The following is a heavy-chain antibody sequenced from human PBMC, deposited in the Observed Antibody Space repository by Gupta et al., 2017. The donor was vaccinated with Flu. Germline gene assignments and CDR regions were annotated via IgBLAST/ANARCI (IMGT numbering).Heavy chain of an antibody. J-gene: IGHJ4*02. CDR1: W. D-gene: IGHD6-25*01. CDR2: IRIKINGGTI. CDR3: VAGRGYSDLDS. V-gene: IGHV3-15*01. Sequence: WLMFVRQSTGKGREWCVRIRIKINGGTIDYSVPVKGRFTISRDDSKNTLCLQMSGLKSEDTAVYYCVAGRGYSDLDSWCQGTLVTVSS.